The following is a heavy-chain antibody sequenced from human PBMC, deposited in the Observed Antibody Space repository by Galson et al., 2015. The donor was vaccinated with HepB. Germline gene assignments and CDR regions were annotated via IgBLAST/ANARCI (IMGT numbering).Heavy chain of an antibody. CDR1: GGTFSSYA. V-gene: IGHV1-69*10. D-gene: IGHD4-17*01. CDR2: IIPILGLA. Sequence: SVKVSCKASGGTFSSYAISWVRQAPGQGLEWMGGIIPILGLANYAQKFQGRVTITADKSTSTAYMELSSLRSEDTAVYYCVTPETTVTTKVRDYWGQGTLVTVSS. J-gene: IGHJ4*02. CDR3: VTPETTVTTKVRDY.